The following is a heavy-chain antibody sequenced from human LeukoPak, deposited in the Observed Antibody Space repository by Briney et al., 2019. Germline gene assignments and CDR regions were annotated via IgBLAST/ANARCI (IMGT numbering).Heavy chain of an antibody. CDR3: ARGVTYDFWSGYTKPYYFDY. J-gene: IGHJ4*02. Sequence: SVKVSCKASGYTFTSYAISWVRQAPGQGLEWMGGIIPIFGTANYAQKFQGRVTITADKSTSTAYMELSSLRSEDTAVYYCARGVTYDFWSGYTKPYYFDYWGQGTLVTVSS. D-gene: IGHD3-3*01. CDR2: IIPIFGTA. CDR1: GYTFTSYA. V-gene: IGHV1-69*06.